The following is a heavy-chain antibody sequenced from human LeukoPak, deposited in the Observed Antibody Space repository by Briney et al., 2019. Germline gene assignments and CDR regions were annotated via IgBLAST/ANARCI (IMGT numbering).Heavy chain of an antibody. D-gene: IGHD6-13*01. V-gene: IGHV3-66*01. CDR2: IYSGGST. Sequence: GGSLRLSCAASGFTVSSNYMSWVRQAPGKGLEWVSVIYSGGSTYYADSVKGRFTISRDNSKNTLYLQMNSLRAEDTAVYYCARDRSVAEAGAFDTWGQGTMVTVSS. J-gene: IGHJ3*02. CDR1: GFTVSSNY. CDR3: ARDRSVAEAGAFDT.